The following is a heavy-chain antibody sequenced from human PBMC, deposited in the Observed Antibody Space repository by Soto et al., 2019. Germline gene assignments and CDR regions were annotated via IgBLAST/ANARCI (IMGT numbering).Heavy chain of an antibody. V-gene: IGHV3-33*01. CDR1: GFSFSTYG. CDR3: VRDLREDGCSSSSCFYFDY. D-gene: IGHD2-2*01. Sequence: QVQLVESGGGVVQPGRSLRLSCAASGFSFSTYGMHWVSQDPGKGLEWVAVIWDDGTNKYYADSVKGRFTISRDNSNNTLYVQMISLRAEDTAVYYCVRDLREDGCSSSSCFYFDYCGHGTLVTVSS. J-gene: IGHJ4*01. CDR2: IWDDGTNK.